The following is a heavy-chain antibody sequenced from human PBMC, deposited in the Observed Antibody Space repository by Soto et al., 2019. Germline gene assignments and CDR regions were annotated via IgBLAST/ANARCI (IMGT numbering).Heavy chain of an antibody. V-gene: IGHV1-2*04. CDR2: KNPNSGAT. Sequence: QVQLVQSGAEVKSPGASVRVSCKASGYTFSGYYILWVRQAPGQGLGWMGWKNPNSGATNNAQKFRGFDSMTRDTSISTAYLVLSGLRADDRAVYYCARDRKGTTVMKSGLYGLDVWGQGTTVTVSS. D-gene: IGHD4-4*01. CDR1: GYTFSGYY. CDR3: ARDRKGTTVMKSGLYGLDV. J-gene: IGHJ6*02.